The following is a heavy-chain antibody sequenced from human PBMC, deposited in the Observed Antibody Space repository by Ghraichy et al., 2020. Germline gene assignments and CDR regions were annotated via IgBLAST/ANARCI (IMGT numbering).Heavy chain of an antibody. CDR1: GGSISSSSHY. J-gene: IGHJ3*02. V-gene: IGHV4-39*01. Sequence: SETLSLTCTVSGGSISSSSHYWGWIRQPPGKGLEWIGSIYYSGSTHYNPSLKSRVTISVDTSKNQFSLKLSSVTAADTAVYYCARPAYSSGLDALDNWGQGTMVTVSS. CDR2: IYYSGST. D-gene: IGHD6-19*01. CDR3: ARPAYSSGLDALDN.